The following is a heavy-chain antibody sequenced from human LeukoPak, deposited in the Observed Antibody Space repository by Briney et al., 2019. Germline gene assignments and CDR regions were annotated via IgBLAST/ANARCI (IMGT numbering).Heavy chain of an antibody. J-gene: IGHJ3*02. V-gene: IGHV1-24*01. Sequence: ASVKVSCKVSGYTLTELSMHWVRQAPGKGLEWMGGFDPEDGETIYAQKFQGRVTMTEDTSTDTAYMELSRLRSDDTAMYYCAREFIERGYSYASHDAFDIWGQGTMVTVSS. CDR2: FDPEDGET. D-gene: IGHD5-12*01. CDR1: GYTLTELS. CDR3: AREFIERGYSYASHDAFDI.